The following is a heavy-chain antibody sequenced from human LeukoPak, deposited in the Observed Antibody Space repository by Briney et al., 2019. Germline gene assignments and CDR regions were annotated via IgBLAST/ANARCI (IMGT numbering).Heavy chain of an antibody. Sequence: IIYPGDSDTRYSPSFQGQVTISADKSISTAYLQWSSLKASDTAMYYCARSDYGDYLNWFDPWGQRTLVTVSS. CDR2: IYPGDSDT. J-gene: IGHJ5*02. V-gene: IGHV5-51*01. D-gene: IGHD4-17*01. CDR3: ARSDYGDYLNWFDP.